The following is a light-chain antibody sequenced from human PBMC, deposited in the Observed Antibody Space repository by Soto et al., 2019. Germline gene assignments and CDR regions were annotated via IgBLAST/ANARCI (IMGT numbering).Light chain of an antibody. Sequence: DIQMTQSPSSLSASVGDRVTIICRASQGISIYLNWYQQKPGKAPKLLIYGASTLQSGVPSRFGGSGSGTDFILTIRSLQPEDFASYCCQQTLSTPWTFGQGTSVEIK. J-gene: IGKJ1*01. CDR2: GAS. CDR3: QQTLSTPWT. CDR1: QGISIY. V-gene: IGKV1-39*01.